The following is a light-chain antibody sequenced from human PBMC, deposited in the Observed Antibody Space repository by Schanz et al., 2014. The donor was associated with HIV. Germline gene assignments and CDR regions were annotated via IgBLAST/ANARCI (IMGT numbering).Light chain of an antibody. CDR3: QSFDNSLSGVV. J-gene: IGLJ3*02. CDR2: RNN. Sequence: QSVLTQPPSASGPPGQRVTISCSGSSSNIGSNYVYWYQQLPGTAPKLLIYRNNQRPSGVPDRFSDSKSGTSASLAITGLQAEDEADYYCQSFDNSLSGVVFGGGTQLTVL. CDR1: SSNIGSNY. V-gene: IGLV1-47*01.